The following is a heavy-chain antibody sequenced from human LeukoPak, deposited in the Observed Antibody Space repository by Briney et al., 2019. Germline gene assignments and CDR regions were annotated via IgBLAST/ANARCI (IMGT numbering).Heavy chain of an antibody. CDR2: IIPILGIA. D-gene: IGHD2-2*01. CDR1: GGTFSSYA. Sequence: GASVKVSCKASGGTFSSYAISWVRQAPGQGLEWMGRIIPILGIANYAQKFQGRVTITADKSTSTAYMELSSLRSEDTAVYYCASGNRYCSSTSCYALGYYFDYWGQGTLVTVSS. J-gene: IGHJ4*02. CDR3: ASGNRYCSSTSCYALGYYFDY. V-gene: IGHV1-69*04.